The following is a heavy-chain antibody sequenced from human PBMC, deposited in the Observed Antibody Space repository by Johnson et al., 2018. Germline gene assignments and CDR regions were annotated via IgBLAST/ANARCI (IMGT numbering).Heavy chain of an antibody. J-gene: IGHJ6*02. D-gene: IGHD3-3*01. Sequence: EVQLVESGGGLVQPGGSLRLSCAASGFTFSNYWMSWVRQAPGKGLEWVANIKQDGSEKYCVDSVKGRFTISRDNAKNSLYLQMDSLRAEDTAVYYCARRRGVFGVRYYGMDVWGQGTTVTVSS. CDR2: IKQDGSEK. CDR3: ARRRGVFGVRYYGMDV. V-gene: IGHV3-7*01. CDR1: GFTFSNYW.